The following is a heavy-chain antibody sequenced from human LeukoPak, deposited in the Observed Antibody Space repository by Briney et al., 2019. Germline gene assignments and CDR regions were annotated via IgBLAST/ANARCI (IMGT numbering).Heavy chain of an antibody. Sequence: GSVNASCTASGYTLTGYYMHWVRQAPGQGLEWMGWINPNGGGTNYAQKFQGRVTMTRETSISTAYMELSRLRSDDTGVYYCASKPIDCDFWSWTMDVWGKGSTVTVSS. CDR1: GYTLTGYY. D-gene: IGHD3-3*01. J-gene: IGHJ6*01. CDR2: INPNGGGT. CDR3: ASKPIDCDFWSWTMDV. V-gene: IGHV1-2*02.